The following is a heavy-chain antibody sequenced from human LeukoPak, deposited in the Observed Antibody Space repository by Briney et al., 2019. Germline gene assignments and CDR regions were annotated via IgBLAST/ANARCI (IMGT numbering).Heavy chain of an antibody. CDR3: ARFYDYDGGDYYYYYYMDV. D-gene: IGHD3-16*01. Sequence: ASVKVSCKASGYTFTSYGISWVRQAPGQGLEWMGWISAYNGNTNYAQKLQGRVTMTTDTSTSTAYMELRSLRSDDTAVNYCARFYDYDGGDYYYYYYMDVWGKGTTVTVSS. J-gene: IGHJ6*03. V-gene: IGHV1-18*01. CDR2: ISAYNGNT. CDR1: GYTFTSYG.